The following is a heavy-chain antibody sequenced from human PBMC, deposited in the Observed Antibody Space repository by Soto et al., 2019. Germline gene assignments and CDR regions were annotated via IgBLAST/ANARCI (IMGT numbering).Heavy chain of an antibody. CDR3: ARHKYSSGWYGV. D-gene: IGHD6-19*01. V-gene: IGHV4-30-4*01. CDR1: GDSISTADYY. CDR2: IYYSGNT. J-gene: IGHJ4*02. Sequence: SETLSLTCTVSGDSISTADYYWNWIRQPPGKGLEWIGYIYYSGNTYYIPSLKSRVTISVDTSKNQISLKLSSVTAADTAVYYCARHKYSSGWYGVWGQGTLVTAPQ.